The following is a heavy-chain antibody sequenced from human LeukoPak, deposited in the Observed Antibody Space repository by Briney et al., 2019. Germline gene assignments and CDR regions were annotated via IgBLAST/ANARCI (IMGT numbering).Heavy chain of an antibody. Sequence: GGSLRLSCAASGFTFSSYSMNWVRQAPGKGLEWVSSISSSSTHLYHADSVKGRFAISRDNAKNSLYPQMNSLRAEDTAVYYCARDLIVEGTAILGYWGQGTLATVSS. J-gene: IGHJ4*02. CDR1: GFTFSSYS. V-gene: IGHV3-21*01. D-gene: IGHD1-26*01. CDR2: ISSSSTHL. CDR3: ARDLIVEGTAILGY.